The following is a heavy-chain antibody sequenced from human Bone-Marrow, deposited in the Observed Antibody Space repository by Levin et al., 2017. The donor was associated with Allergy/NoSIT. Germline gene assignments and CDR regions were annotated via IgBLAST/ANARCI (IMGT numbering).Heavy chain of an antibody. J-gene: IGHJ6*02. CDR3: ASRALSSSYRMDV. CDR1: GGSFSGYY. Sequence: SETLSLTCAVYGGSFSGYYWSWIRQLPGKGLEWIGEINHSGSTNYNPSLKSRVTISVDTSKNQFSLKLGSVTAADTAVYYCASRALSSSYRMDVWGQGTTVTVSS. CDR2: INHSGST. V-gene: IGHV4-34*01. D-gene: IGHD6-6*01.